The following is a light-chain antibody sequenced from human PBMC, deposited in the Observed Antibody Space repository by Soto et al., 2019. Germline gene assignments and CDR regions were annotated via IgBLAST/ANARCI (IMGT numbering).Light chain of an antibody. CDR1: QNITNF. J-gene: IGKJ4*01. CDR3: QQTYSTPPT. V-gene: IGKV1-39*01. CDR2: AAS. Sequence: DIQMTQFPSSLSAFVGDRVTIICRASQNITNFLNWYQQKPGKAPNLLVSAASTLHSGAPSRFSGSGSGTNFTLTISSLQPEDFASFFCQQTYSTPPTFGGGTEVQIK.